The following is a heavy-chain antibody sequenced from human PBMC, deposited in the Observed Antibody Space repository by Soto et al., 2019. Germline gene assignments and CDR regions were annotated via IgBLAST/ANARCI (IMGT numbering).Heavy chain of an antibody. V-gene: IGHV4-31*03. CDR3: ARGIQWRYGMDV. J-gene: IGHJ6*02. Sequence: PSETLSLTCTVSGGSISSGGYYWSWIRQHPGKGLEWIGYIYYSGSTYYNPSLKSRVTISVDTSKNQFSLKLSSVTAADTAVYYCARGIQWRYGMDVWGQGTTVTVSS. D-gene: IGHD5-12*01. CDR2: IYYSGST. CDR1: GGSISSGGYY.